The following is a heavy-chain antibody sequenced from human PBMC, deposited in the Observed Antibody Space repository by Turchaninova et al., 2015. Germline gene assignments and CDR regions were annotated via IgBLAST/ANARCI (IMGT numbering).Heavy chain of an antibody. CDR2: MNPNSGNK. J-gene: IGHJ4*01. V-gene: IGHV1-8*03. CDR3: ASSPAWGSGNYLYYFDY. Sequence: QVQLVQSGAEVRKPGASVKVSCKSSGYTFTDYDLNWVRQATGQGLEGVGWMNPNSGNKGYAQKFQGRVSITTNPSRSTAYMVLNSLSSEDTAVYYCASSPAWGSGNYLYYFDYWGQGTLVTVSS. D-gene: IGHD3-10*01. CDR1: GYTFTDYD.